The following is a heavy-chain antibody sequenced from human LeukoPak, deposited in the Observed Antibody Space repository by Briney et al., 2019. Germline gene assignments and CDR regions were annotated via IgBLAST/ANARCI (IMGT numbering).Heavy chain of an antibody. Sequence: PGGSLRLSCAASGFTFSCYAMNWVRQAPGKGLEWVSTITGSGDETFYADSVKGRFTISRDNSRNTLYLQMNSLRAEDTAVYYCARDSRMGWLRVEYYFDYWGQGTLVTVSS. J-gene: IGHJ4*02. V-gene: IGHV3-23*01. D-gene: IGHD5-18*01. CDR3: ARDSRMGWLRVEYYFDY. CDR2: ITGSGDET. CDR1: GFTFSCYA.